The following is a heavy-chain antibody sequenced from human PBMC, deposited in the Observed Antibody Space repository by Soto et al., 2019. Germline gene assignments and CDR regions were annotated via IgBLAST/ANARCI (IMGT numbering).Heavy chain of an antibody. CDR1: GYTFTSYG. CDR2: ISAHNGNT. CDR3: ARGGYGAY. Sequence: VHLVQSGAEVKKPGASVKVSCKASGYTFTSYGITWVRQAPGLGLEWMGWISAHNGNTDSAQKLQGRVIVTRDTSTGTAYRELRSLRSDVTAVYYCARGGYGAYWGQGALVTVSS. D-gene: IGHD3-10*01. J-gene: IGHJ4*02. V-gene: IGHV1-18*01.